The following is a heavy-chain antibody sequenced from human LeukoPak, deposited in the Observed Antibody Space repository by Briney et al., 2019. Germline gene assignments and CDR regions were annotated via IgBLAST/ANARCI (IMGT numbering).Heavy chain of an antibody. J-gene: IGHJ4*02. CDR2: LKPNSGGT. CDR1: GYTFTGYY. Sequence: GASVKVSCKTSGYTFTGYYLHWVRQAPGQGLEWMGWLKPNSGGTYYAQKFQGRVTMTRDTSIRTAYLEVSSLTSDDTAMYYCARDPGGSTVTLDYWGQGTLVIVS. D-gene: IGHD4-17*01. CDR3: ARDPGGSTVTLDY. V-gene: IGHV1-2*02.